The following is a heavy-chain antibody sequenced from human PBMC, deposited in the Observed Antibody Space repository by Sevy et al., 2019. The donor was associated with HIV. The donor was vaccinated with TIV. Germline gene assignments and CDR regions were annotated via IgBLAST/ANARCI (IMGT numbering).Heavy chain of an antibody. D-gene: IGHD3-10*01. CDR1: GLTFSDYY. Sequence: GGSLRLSCAASGLTFSDYYMSWIRQAPGKGLEWISYSSGSGKTIHYADSVKGRFTISRDNAKSLLYLQMNNLGAEDTAIYYCARHLYGSGTLRGLNWFDPWGQGTLVTVSS. CDR2: SSGSGKTI. V-gene: IGHV3-11*01. J-gene: IGHJ5*02. CDR3: ARHLYGSGTLRGLNWFDP.